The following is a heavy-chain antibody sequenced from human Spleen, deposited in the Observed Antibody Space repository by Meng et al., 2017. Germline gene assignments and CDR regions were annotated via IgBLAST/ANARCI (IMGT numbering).Heavy chain of an antibody. D-gene: IGHD3-10*01. J-gene: IGHJ3*02. CDR1: GFTFSSYS. V-gene: IGHV5-51*01. Sequence: GGSLRLSCAASGFTFSSYSMNWVRQAPGKGLEWMGIIYPGDSDTTYSPSFQGQGTFSVDKSISTAYLQWSSLKASDTAMYFCARLDDYGSGSYYGCSFEIWGQGTRVTVSS. CDR3: ARLDDYGSGSYYGCSFEI. CDR2: IYPGDSDT.